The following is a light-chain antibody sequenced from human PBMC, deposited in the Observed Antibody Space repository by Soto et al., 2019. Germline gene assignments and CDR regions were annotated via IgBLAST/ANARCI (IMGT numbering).Light chain of an antibody. V-gene: IGKV1-5*03. CDR3: QQYNSYPIT. J-gene: IGKJ5*01. Sequence: DIQMTQSPSTLSASVGYRVTITCRASQSISSWLAWYQQKPGKAPKSLIYKASSLESGVPSRFSGGGSGTEFTLTISSLQPDDFATYYCQQYNSYPITFGQGTRLEIK. CDR2: KAS. CDR1: QSISSW.